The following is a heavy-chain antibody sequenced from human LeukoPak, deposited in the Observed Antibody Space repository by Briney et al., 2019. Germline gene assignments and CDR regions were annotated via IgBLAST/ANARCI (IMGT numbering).Heavy chain of an antibody. J-gene: IGHJ5*02. CDR2: INPSGDNT. V-gene: IGHV1-46*01. Sequence: ASVKVSCKASGYTFTGYFMHWVRQAPGQGLEWIGIINPSGDNTWYAQKFQGRVTMTRDMATSTDYLEVSSLRSEDTAVYYCARDNSLRDTAWWFDPWGQGTLVTVSS. CDR1: GYTFTGYF. CDR3: ARDNSLRDTAWWFDP. D-gene: IGHD5-24*01.